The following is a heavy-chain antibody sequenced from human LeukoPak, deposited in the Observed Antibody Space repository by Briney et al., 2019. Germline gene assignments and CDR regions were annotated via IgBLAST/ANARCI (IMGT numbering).Heavy chain of an antibody. CDR1: GFTFSSYE. V-gene: IGHV3-48*03. J-gene: IGHJ4*02. D-gene: IGHD3-10*01. CDR3: ARVRGVTPDY. CDR2: ISSSGSTI. Sequence: GGSLRLSCAASGFTFSSYEMNWVRLAPGKGLEWVSYISSSGSTIYYADSVKGRFTISRDNAKNSLYLQMNSLRAEDTAVYYCARVRGVTPDYWGQGTLVTVSS.